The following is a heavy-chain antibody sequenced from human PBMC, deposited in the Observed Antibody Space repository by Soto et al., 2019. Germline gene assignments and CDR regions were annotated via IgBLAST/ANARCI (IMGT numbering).Heavy chain of an antibody. CDR2: MNPNSGNT. D-gene: IGHD3-22*01. V-gene: IGHV1-8*01. Sequence: GASVKVSCKASGYTFTSYDINWVRQATGQGLEWMGWMNPNSGNTGYAQKFQGRVTMTRNTSISTAYMELSSLRSEDTAVYYCARWDDSSGYYPSDAFDIWGQGTMVTVSS. J-gene: IGHJ3*02. CDR3: ARWDDSSGYYPSDAFDI. CDR1: GYTFTSYD.